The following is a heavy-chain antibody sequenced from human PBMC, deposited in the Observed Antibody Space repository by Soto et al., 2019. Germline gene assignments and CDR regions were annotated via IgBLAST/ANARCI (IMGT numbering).Heavy chain of an antibody. CDR3: ARDYGELYFDY. CDR1: GGTFSSYT. Sequence: QVQLVQSGAEVKEPGSSVKVSCKASGGTFSSYTISWVRQAPGQGLEWMGRIIPILGIANYAQKFQGRVTITADKSTSTAYMELSSLRSEDTAVYYCARDYGELYFDYWGQGTLVTVSS. D-gene: IGHD4-17*01. J-gene: IGHJ4*02. V-gene: IGHV1-69*08. CDR2: IIPILGIA.